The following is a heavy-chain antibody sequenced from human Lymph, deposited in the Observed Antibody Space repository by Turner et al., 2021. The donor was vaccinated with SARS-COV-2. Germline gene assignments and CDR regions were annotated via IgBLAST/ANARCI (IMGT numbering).Heavy chain of an antibody. J-gene: IGHJ4*02. CDR2: FDPEDGDT. CDR1: GSTLTELS. Sequence: QVQLVQSGAEMRKPGASVKVSCKVSGSTLTELSMHWVRQAPGKGLEWMGGFDPEDGDTTYAQKFQGRVTMTEDTSTDTPYMELSSLRSEDTAVYYCAIGSSKPQWLDLFWYWGQGTLVTVSS. V-gene: IGHV1-24*01. D-gene: IGHD6-19*01. CDR3: AIGSSKPQWLDLFWY.